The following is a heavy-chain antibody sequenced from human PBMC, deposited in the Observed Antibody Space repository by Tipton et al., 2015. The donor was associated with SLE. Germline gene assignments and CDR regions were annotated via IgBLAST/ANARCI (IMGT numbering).Heavy chain of an antibody. CDR1: GGAISSDSHY. CDR2: FYTPGNS. J-gene: IGHJ3*02. CDR3: ARERLLWPRGNFDI. Sequence: TLSLTCTVSGGAISSDSHYWTWIRQPAGKGLEWIGRFYTPGNSHSNPSLKSRVTMSVDTSKNQFSLQLSSVTVADTAVYYCARERLLWPRGNFDIWGQGIMVTVSA. D-gene: IGHD3-10*01. V-gene: IGHV4-61*02.